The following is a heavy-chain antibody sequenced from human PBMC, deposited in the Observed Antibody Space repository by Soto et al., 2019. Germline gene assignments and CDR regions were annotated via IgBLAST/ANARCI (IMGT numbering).Heavy chain of an antibody. D-gene: IGHD6-19*01. CDR2: AYHNGLT. Sequence: SETLSLTCAVSGDSVTSNVWWSWVRQPPGKGLEWIGEAYHNGLTDYNPSLRSRVTMSVDTSKNEFSLKLTSLTAADTAIYYCARDAAVPGESDRFDYWGQGTLVTVSS. V-gene: IGHV4-4*02. CDR3: ARDAAVPGESDRFDY. J-gene: IGHJ4*02. CDR1: GDSVTSNVW.